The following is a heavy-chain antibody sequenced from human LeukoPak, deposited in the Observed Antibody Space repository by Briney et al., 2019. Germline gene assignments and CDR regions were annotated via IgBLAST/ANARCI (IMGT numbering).Heavy chain of an antibody. CDR2: IYSSGST. D-gene: IGHD2-15*01. CDR1: GGSISSYY. V-gene: IGHV4-4*07. J-gene: IGHJ3*02. Sequence: SETLSLTCTVSGGSISSYYWSWIRQPAGKGLEWIGRIYSSGSTNYNPSLKSRVTMSVDASKNQFSLKLSSVTAADTAVYYCARDYFTRYCSGGSCYFDAFDIWGQGTMVTVSS. CDR3: ARDYFTRYCSGGSCYFDAFDI.